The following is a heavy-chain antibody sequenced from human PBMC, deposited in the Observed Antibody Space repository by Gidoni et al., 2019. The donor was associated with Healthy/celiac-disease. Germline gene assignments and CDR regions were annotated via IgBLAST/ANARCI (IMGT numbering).Heavy chain of an antibody. CDR1: GGSFSGYY. CDR3: ATRSGDYGDYFNWFDP. Sequence: QVQLQQWGARLLKPSETLSLTCAVYGGSFSGYYWSWIRQPPGKGLEWIGEINHSGSTNYNPSLKSRVTISVDTSKNQFSLKLSSVTAAYTAVYYCATRSGDYGDYFNWFDPWGQGTLVTVSS. CDR2: INHSGST. J-gene: IGHJ5*02. V-gene: IGHV4-34*01. D-gene: IGHD4-17*01.